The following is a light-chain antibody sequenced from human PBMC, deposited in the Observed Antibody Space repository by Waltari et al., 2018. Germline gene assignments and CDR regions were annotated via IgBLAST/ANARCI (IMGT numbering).Light chain of an antibody. CDR3: QHYGSSPYT. Sequence: DTVLTQSPGTLSLSTGESVSLSCRASQILNNNYLAWYQQKPGQAPALLMHGASRRATGVPERFSGSGSVTDFTLIISRLEVEDSAVYYCQHYGSSPYTFGRGTKLEIK. CDR2: GAS. J-gene: IGKJ2*01. CDR1: QILNNNY. V-gene: IGKV3-20*01.